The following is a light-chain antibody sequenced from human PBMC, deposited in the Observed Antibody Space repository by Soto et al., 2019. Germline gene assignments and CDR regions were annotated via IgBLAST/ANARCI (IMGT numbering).Light chain of an antibody. CDR3: QQRHMWPIT. V-gene: IGKV3-11*01. Sequence: EVVLTQSPVTLSLSPGERATLSCRASQSFRGLLAWYQQKPGQAPRLLIYDAYNRATGIPPRFSGSGSGKDFPLTISSLEPEDSAVYYCQQRHMWPITFGQGTRLEIK. CDR1: QSFRGL. J-gene: IGKJ5*01. CDR2: DAY.